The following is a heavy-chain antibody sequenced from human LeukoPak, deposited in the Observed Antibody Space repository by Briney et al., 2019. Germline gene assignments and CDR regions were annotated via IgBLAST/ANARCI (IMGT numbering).Heavy chain of an antibody. CDR3: ARHLVVATYDY. CDR1: GFTFSDYY. Sequence: PGGSLRLSCAASGFTFSDYYMSWIGQAPGKTLVWVSYISSGGSTIYYADSVKGRFTISRDNAKNSLYLQMNSLRAEDTAVYYCARHLVVATYDYWGQGTLVTVSS. CDR2: ISSGGSTI. D-gene: IGHD2-21*01. J-gene: IGHJ4*02. V-gene: IGHV3-11*01.